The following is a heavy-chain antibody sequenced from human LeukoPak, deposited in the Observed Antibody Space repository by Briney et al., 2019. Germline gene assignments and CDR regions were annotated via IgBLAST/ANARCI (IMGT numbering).Heavy chain of an antibody. V-gene: IGHV6-1*01. CDR1: GDSVSSNSAA. D-gene: IGHD3-22*01. CDR2: TYYRSKWYN. CDR3: ARNNFSDSSSYYHDNWYFDL. Sequence: SQTLSLTCAISGDSVSSNSAAWNWIRQSPSRGLEWLGRTYYRSKWYNDYAVSVKSRITINPDTSKNQFSLQLNSVTPEDTAVYYCARNNFSDSSSYYHDNWYFDLWGRGTLVTVSS. J-gene: IGHJ2*01.